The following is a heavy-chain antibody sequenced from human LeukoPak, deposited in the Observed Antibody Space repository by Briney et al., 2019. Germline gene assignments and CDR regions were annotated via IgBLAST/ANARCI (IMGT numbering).Heavy chain of an antibody. CDR2: INPSGGST. CDR3: ARSRHYGSGSYSNWFDP. J-gene: IGHJ5*02. Sequence: ASVKVSCKASGYTFTSYYMHWVRQAPGQGLEWMGIINPSGGSTSYAQKFQGRVTMTRDMSTSTVYVELSSLRSEDTAVYYCARSRHYGSGSYSNWFDPWGQGTLVTVSS. D-gene: IGHD3-10*01. V-gene: IGHV1-46*01. CDR1: GYTFTSYY.